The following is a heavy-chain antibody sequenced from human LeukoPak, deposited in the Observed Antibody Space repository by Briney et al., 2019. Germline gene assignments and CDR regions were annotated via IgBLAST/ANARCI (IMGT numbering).Heavy chain of an antibody. V-gene: IGHV4-34*01. Sequence: PSETLSLTCAVYGGSFSGYYWSWIRQPPGKGLEWIGEINHSGSTNYNPSLKSRVTISVDTSKNQFSLKLSSVTAADTAVYYCARGRYCSGGSCYSDPLDYWGQGTLVTASS. CDR1: GGSFSGYY. CDR3: ARGRYCSGGSCYSDPLDY. D-gene: IGHD2-15*01. J-gene: IGHJ4*02. CDR2: INHSGST.